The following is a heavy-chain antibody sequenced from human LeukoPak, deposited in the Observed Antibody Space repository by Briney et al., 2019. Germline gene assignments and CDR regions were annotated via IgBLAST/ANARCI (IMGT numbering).Heavy chain of an antibody. J-gene: IGHJ4*02. CDR2: IKQDGSEK. D-gene: IGHD2-15*01. CDR3: ARFCSGGSCYHDY. Sequence: GGSLRLSCAASGFTFSSYEMNWVRQAPGKGLEWVANIKQDGSEKYYVDSVKGRFTISRDNAKNSLYLQMNSLRAEDTAVYYCARFCSGGSCYHDYWGQGTLGTVSS. CDR1: GFTFSSYE. V-gene: IGHV3-7*04.